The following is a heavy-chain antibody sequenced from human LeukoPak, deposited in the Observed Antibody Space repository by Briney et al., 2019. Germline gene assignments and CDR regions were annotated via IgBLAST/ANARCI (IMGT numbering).Heavy chain of an antibody. CDR1: GSTFSSYG. V-gene: IGHV3-33*01. J-gene: IGHJ4*02. Sequence: GASLRLSCAAAGSTFSSYGMHWVRQAPGKLLGWVAVIWYDGSTKYYADSVKGRFTSTIDNSKNTLYLQMNSLRGEDTAVYYCASAPYGSGTFLDYWGQGTLVTVSS. CDR3: ASAPYGSGTFLDY. CDR2: IWYDGSTK. D-gene: IGHD3-10*01.